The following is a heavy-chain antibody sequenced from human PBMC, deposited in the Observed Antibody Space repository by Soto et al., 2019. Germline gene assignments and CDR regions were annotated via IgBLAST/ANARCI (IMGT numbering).Heavy chain of an antibody. CDR2: IIPILCIA. D-gene: IGHD2-2*01. CDR3: ARSPSYCSSTSCYVSSDYYYYMDV. V-gene: IGHV1-69*02. Sequence: QVQLVQSGAEVKKPGSSVKVSCKASGGTFSSYTISWVRQAPGQGLEWRGRIIPILCIANYAQKFQGRVTITADKSTSTAYMERSSLRSEDTAVYYCARSPSYCSSTSCYVSSDYYYYMDVWGKGTTVTVCS. J-gene: IGHJ6*03. CDR1: GGTFSSYT.